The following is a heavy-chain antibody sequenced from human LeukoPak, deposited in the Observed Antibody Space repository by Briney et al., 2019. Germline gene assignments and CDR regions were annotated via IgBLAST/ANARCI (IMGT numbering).Heavy chain of an antibody. J-gene: IGHJ4*02. D-gene: IGHD1-26*01. CDR2: IGGGGEST. Sequence: GRSLRLSCAASGFTFSSYAMSWVGQAPGKGLEWVSTIGGGGESTYYADSVKGRFTISRDNSKNTVYLQMNSLRAEDTAVYYCAKVLSGSQDYWGQGTLVTVFS. V-gene: IGHV3-23*01. CDR1: GFTFSSYA. CDR3: AKVLSGSQDY.